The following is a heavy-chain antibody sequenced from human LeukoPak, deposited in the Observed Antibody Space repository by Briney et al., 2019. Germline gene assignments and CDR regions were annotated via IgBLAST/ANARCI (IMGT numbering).Heavy chain of an antibody. CDR3: ARSSGTMIVVTPSYYFDY. Sequence: SVKVSCKASGGTFSSYAISWVRQAPGQGLEWMGGIIPIFGTANYAQKFQGRVTITADESTSTAYMELSSLRSEDTAVYYCARSSGTMIVVTPSYYFDYWGQGTLVTVSS. D-gene: IGHD3-22*01. CDR2: IIPIFGTA. J-gene: IGHJ4*02. CDR1: GGTFSSYA. V-gene: IGHV1-69*01.